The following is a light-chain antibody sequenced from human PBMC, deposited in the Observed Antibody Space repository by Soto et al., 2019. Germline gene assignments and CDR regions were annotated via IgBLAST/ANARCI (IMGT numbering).Light chain of an antibody. J-gene: IGLJ1*01. CDR3: AAWDDSLNGYV. Sequence: QSVLTQPPSASGAPGQRGTISCSGSSSNIGSYTVNWYQQLPGTAPKLLIYSNNQRPSGVPDRFSGSKSGTSASLAISGLQSEDEADYYCAAWDDSLNGYVFGTGTKVTVL. CDR2: SNN. CDR1: SSNIGSYT. V-gene: IGLV1-44*01.